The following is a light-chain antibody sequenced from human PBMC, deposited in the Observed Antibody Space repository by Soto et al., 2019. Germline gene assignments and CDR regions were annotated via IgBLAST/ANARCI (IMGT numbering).Light chain of an antibody. CDR2: DAS. Sequence: EIVLTQSPATLSLSPGERATLSCRASQSVSRYLAWYQQKPGQAPRLLIYDASNRATGIPARFSGSGSGTGFTLTISSLQSEDFAIYYCQQYDKWPRTFGQGTKVDIK. V-gene: IGKV3-11*01. CDR1: QSVSRY. J-gene: IGKJ1*01. CDR3: QQYDKWPRT.